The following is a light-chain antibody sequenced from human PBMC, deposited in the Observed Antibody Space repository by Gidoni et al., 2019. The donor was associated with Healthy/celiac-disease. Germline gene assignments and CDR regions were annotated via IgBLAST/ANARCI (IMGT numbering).Light chain of an antibody. CDR3: QQYNSYLFT. J-gene: IGKJ3*01. CDR2: KAS. CDR1: QSISSW. V-gene: IGKV1-5*03. Sequence: DTQMTQSSSTLSASVGDRVTITCRASQSISSWLAWYQQKPGKAPKLLIYKASSLESGVPSRFSGSGSGTEFTLTISSLQPDDFATYYCQQYNSYLFTFGPXTKVDIK.